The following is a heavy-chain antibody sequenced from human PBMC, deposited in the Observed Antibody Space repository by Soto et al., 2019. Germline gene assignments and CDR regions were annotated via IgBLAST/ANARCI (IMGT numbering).Heavy chain of an antibody. CDR3: AGGGDVNYFPGMDV. J-gene: IGHJ6*02. D-gene: IGHD5-12*01. V-gene: IGHV1-18*01. Sequence: QVQLVQSGGEVKKPGASVKLSCTASGYTFTSYGISWVRQAPGQGLEWMGWISAYNGKTNYAQNVQGRVTMTTDTATRRAYMDLRSLRSDDTAVYYCAGGGDVNYFPGMDVWGQGTTVTVSS. CDR2: ISAYNGKT. CDR1: GYTFTSYG.